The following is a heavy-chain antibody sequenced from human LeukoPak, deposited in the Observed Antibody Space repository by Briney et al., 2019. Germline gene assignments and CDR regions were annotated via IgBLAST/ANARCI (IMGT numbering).Heavy chain of an antibody. J-gene: IGHJ5*02. CDR2: FDPEDGET. CDR1: GYTLTELS. D-gene: IGHD6-13*01. V-gene: IGHV1-24*01. Sequence: GASVKVSCKVSGYTLTELSMHWVRQALGKGLEWMGGFDPEDGETIYAQKFQGRVTMTEDTSTDTAYMGLSSLRSEDTAVYYCATLKTGIAAAGKGNWFDPWGQGTLVTVSS. CDR3: ATLKTGIAAAGKGNWFDP.